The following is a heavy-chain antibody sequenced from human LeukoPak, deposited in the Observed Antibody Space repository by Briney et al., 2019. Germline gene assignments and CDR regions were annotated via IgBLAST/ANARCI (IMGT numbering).Heavy chain of an antibody. CDR3: ARDTDGSLDY. D-gene: IGHD1-26*01. V-gene: IGHV3-7*01. Sequence: GGSLRLSCAASGFTFTNSWMAWVRQAPGKGLEWVANIKQDGSTKHYADSPKGRFTISRDNPKNSLYLQMNSLRADDTAVYYCARDTDGSLDYWGQGILVTVAS. CDR2: IKQDGSTK. J-gene: IGHJ4*02. CDR1: GFTFTNSW.